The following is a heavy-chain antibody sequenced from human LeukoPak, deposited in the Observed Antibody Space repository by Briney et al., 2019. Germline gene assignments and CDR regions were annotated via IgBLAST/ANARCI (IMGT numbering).Heavy chain of an antibody. Sequence: GGSLRLSCAASGFTFSSYGMHWVRQPPGKGLEWVAFIRYDGSNKYYADSVKGRFTISRDNSKNTLYLQMNSLRAEDTAVYYCAKRDTSGWPPVGLGYWGQGTLVTVSS. CDR2: IRYDGSNK. D-gene: IGHD6-19*01. CDR3: AKRDTSGWPPVGLGY. V-gene: IGHV3-30*02. J-gene: IGHJ4*02. CDR1: GFTFSSYG.